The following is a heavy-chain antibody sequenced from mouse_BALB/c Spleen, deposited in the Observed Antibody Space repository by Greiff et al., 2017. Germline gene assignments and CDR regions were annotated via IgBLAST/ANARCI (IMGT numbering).Heavy chain of an antibody. V-gene: IGHV1-7*01. D-gene: IGHD1-1*01. Sequence: QVQLKESGAELAKPGASVKMSCKASGYTFTSYWMHWVKQRPGQGLEWIGYINPSTGYTEYNQKFKDKATLTADKSSSTAYMQLSSLTSEDSAVYYCANYGSSPYWYFDVWGAGTTVTVSS. CDR1: GYTFTSYW. CDR2: INPSTGYT. J-gene: IGHJ1*01. CDR3: ANYGSSPYWYFDV.